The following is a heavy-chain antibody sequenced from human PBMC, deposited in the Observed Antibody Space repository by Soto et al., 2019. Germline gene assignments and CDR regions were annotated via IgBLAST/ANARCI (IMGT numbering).Heavy chain of an antibody. CDR1: GFPCSGHG. CDR2: IWYDGSNK. D-gene: IGHD6-19*01. J-gene: IGHJ4*02. V-gene: IGHV3-33*01. Sequence: PGGALRLSCAGSGFPCSGHGMHWGRQGPGKGLEWVAVIWYDGSNKYYADSVKGRFTISRDNSKNTLYLQMNSLRAEDTAVYYCARDPSIAVAGHFDYWGQGTLVTVSS. CDR3: ARDPSIAVAGHFDY.